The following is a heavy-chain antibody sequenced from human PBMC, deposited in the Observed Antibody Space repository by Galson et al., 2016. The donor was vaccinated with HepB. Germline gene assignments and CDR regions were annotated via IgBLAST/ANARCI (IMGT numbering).Heavy chain of an antibody. CDR1: GYTFTSNW. CDR2: IFPGDSDS. J-gene: IGHJ4*02. D-gene: IGHD3-16*01. Sequence: QSGAEVKKPGESLKISCKGSGYTFTSNWIAWVRQVPGKGLEWMGSIFPGDSDSTISPAFQGQVTISVDKSFGIAYLHWNSVKASDTAMYYCARLDSRGYSYWGQGTLVTVS. V-gene: IGHV5-51*01. CDR3: ARLDSRGYSY.